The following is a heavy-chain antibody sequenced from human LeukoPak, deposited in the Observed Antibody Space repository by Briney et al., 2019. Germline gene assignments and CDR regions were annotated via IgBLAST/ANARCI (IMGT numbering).Heavy chain of an antibody. CDR1: GFTVSDHY. Sequence: GGSLRLSCAASGFTVSDHYMTWVRQAPGKGLEWVSITYTGGSTYSADSVKDRFTVSRDSSKNTPYLEMNSLRAEDTAIYYCARSALLTADPFDYWGQGTLVTVSS. D-gene: IGHD2-2*01. CDR2: TYTGGST. CDR3: ARSALLTADPFDY. V-gene: IGHV3-66*01. J-gene: IGHJ4*02.